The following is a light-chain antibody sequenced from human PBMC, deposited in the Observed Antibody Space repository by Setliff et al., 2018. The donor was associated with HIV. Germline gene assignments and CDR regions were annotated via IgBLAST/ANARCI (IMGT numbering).Light chain of an antibody. CDR3: CSYAGSSAFLVL. J-gene: IGLJ2*01. CDR2: EVT. CDR1: TSDVGGYNL. Sequence: QSVLTQPASVSGSPGQSITISCTGTTSDVGGYNLASWYQHHPGKAPKLMIYEVTKRPSGVSNRFSGSKSGNAASLTISGLQAEDEADYYCCSYAGSSAFLVLFGGGTKVTVL. V-gene: IGLV2-23*02.